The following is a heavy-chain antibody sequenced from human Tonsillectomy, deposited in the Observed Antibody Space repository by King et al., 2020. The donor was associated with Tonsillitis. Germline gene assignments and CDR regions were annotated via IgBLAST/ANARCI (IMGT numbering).Heavy chain of an antibody. CDR1: GYSFTGYY. J-gene: IGHJ4*02. CDR3: ARDTGGWRSLDY. V-gene: IGHV1-2*06. CDR2: INPDSGAA. Sequence: VQLVESGAEVERPGASVKVSCQASGYSFTGYYIHWVRQAPGQGLDWMGRINPDSGAADYALSFEERVAMTADTSSRTAYLELSRLRSDDTATYFCARDTGGWRSLDYWGQGTLVTVSS. D-gene: IGHD2-8*02.